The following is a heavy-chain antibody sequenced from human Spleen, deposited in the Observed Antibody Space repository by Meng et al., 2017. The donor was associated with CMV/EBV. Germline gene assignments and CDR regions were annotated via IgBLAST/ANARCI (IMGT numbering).Heavy chain of an antibody. CDR3: ARGNPGYCSSTSCWGGAFDI. V-gene: IGHV3-7*03. J-gene: IGHJ3*02. Sequence: GGSLRLSCAASGLTFSSYWMSWVRQAPGKGLEWVANIKQDGSAKYYVDSVKGRFTISRDNAKNSLYLQMNSLRAEDTAVYYCARGNPGYCSSTSCWGGAFDIWGQGTMVTVSS. D-gene: IGHD2-2*01. CDR2: IKQDGSAK. CDR1: GLTFSSYW.